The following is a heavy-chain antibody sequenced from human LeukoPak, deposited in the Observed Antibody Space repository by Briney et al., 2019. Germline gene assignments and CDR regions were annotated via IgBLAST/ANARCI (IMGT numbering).Heavy chain of an antibody. CDR1: GFTFSSYW. CDR3: TSGSSSVGY. Sequence: GGSLRLSCAASGFTFSSYWMSWVRQAPGKGLEWVANIKQDGGEKYYVDSVKGRFTISRDNAKNSLSLHMNSLRVEDTAIYYCTSGSSSVGYWGQGTLVTVSS. CDR2: IKQDGGEK. J-gene: IGHJ4*02. V-gene: IGHV3-7*03. D-gene: IGHD6-6*01.